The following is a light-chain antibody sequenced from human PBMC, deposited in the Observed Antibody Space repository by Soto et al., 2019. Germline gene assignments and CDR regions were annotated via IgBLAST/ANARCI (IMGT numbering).Light chain of an antibody. J-gene: IGLJ7*01. Sequence: QSALTQPASVSGSPGQSITISCTGTSSDVGSYNLVSWYQQHPGKAPKLMIYEGSKRPSGVSNRFSGSKSGNTASLTSSGLQAEDEADYYCCSYAGRSTLVFGGGTQLAVL. CDR1: SSDVGSYNL. CDR3: CSYAGRSTLV. V-gene: IGLV2-23*01. CDR2: EGS.